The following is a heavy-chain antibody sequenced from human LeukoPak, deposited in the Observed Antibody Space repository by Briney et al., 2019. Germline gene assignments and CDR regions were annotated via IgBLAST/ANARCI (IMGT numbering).Heavy chain of an antibody. Sequence: PGGSLRLSCAASGFTVSSNYMSWVRQAPGKGLEWVSVIYSGGSTYYADSVKGRFTISRDNSKNTLYLQMNSLRAEDTAVYYCAREGPIAVAGTGYWGQGTLVTVSS. CDR2: IYSGGST. V-gene: IGHV3-53*01. CDR3: AREGPIAVAGTGY. D-gene: IGHD6-19*01. J-gene: IGHJ4*02. CDR1: GFTVSSNY.